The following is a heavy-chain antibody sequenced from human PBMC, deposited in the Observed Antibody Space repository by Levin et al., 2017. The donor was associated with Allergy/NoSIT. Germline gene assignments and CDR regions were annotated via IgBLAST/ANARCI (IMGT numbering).Heavy chain of an antibody. CDR2: ISSSSSYI. CDR1: GFTFSSYS. CDR3: ARHERLGYGMDV. Sequence: GESLKISCAASGFTFSSYSMNWVRQAPGKGLEWVSSISSSSSYIYYADSVKGRFTISRDNAKNSLYLQMNSLRAEDTAVYYCARHERLGYGMDVWGQGTTVTVSS. V-gene: IGHV3-21*01. D-gene: IGHD3-16*01. J-gene: IGHJ6*02.